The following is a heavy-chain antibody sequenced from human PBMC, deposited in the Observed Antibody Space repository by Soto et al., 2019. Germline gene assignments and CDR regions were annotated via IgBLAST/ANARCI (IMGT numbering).Heavy chain of an antibody. Sequence: AAVKVSCKAGSDTFTSYARHWWGQAPGQGLEWMGWIYAGNGNTKYSPTFQGRVTISSDTSASTAYMELSSLRSEDTAVYYCARRGSSGWPYYFDYWGQGTLVTVSS. V-gene: IGHV1-3*01. D-gene: IGHD6-19*01. CDR1: SDTFTSYA. J-gene: IGHJ4*02. CDR3: ARRGSSGWPYYFDY. CDR2: IYAGNGNT.